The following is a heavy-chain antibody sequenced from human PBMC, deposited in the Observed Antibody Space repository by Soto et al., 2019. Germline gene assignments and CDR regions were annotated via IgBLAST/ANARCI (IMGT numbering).Heavy chain of an antibody. D-gene: IGHD6-6*01. V-gene: IGHV5-51*01. J-gene: IGHJ6*02. CDR1: GYSFNSYW. Sequence: GESLKISCKGSGYSFNSYWIGWVRQMPRKGLEWMGIIYPGDSDTRYSPSFQGQVTISADKSISTAYLQWSSLKASDTAMYYCASKEYSSSSEFYYYYGMDVWGQGTTVTVSS. CDR3: ASKEYSSSSEFYYYYGMDV. CDR2: IYPGDSDT.